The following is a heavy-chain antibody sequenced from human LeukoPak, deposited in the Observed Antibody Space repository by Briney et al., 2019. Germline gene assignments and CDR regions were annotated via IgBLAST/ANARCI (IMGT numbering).Heavy chain of an antibody. CDR3: SITYSNYGVDNRLGYYYMDV. D-gene: IGHD4-11*01. Sequence: ASVKVSCKASGYTFTGYYMHWVRQAPGQGLEWMGWINPNSGGTNYAQKFQGRVTMTRDTSISTAYMELSRLRSDDTAVYYCSITYSNYGVDNRLGYYYMDVWGKGATVTVSS. CDR1: GYTFTGYY. CDR2: INPNSGGT. V-gene: IGHV1-2*02. J-gene: IGHJ6*03.